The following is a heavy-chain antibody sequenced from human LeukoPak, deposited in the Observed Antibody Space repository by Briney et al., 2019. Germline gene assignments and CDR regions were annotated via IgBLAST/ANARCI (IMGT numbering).Heavy chain of an antibody. Sequence: GESLKISCKGSGYSFTSYWISWVRQMPGKGLEWMGRIDPSDSYTNYSPSFQGHVTISADKSISTAYLQWSSLRASDTAMYYCARHEYCGGDCYPTDYWGRGTLVTVSS. CDR2: IDPSDSYT. CDR1: GYSFTSYW. J-gene: IGHJ4*02. CDR3: ARHEYCGGDCYPTDY. V-gene: IGHV5-10-1*01. D-gene: IGHD2-21*02.